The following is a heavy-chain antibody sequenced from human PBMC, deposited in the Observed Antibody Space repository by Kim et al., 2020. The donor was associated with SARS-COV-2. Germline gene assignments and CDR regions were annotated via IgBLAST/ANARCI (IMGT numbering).Heavy chain of an antibody. CDR3: ARMWIQLWTLYYYGMDV. Sequence: VKGRFTISRDNSKNTLYLQMNSLRAEDTAVYYCARMWIQLWTLYYYGMDVWGQGTTVTVSS. J-gene: IGHJ6*02. V-gene: IGHV3-30*01. D-gene: IGHD5-18*01.